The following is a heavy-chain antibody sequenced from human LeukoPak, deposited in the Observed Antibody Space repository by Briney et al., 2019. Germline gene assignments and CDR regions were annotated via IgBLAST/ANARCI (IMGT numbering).Heavy chain of an antibody. J-gene: IGHJ4*02. CDR2: ISGSGRST. D-gene: IGHD3-10*01. CDR3: AKDYYDSGSPAAFDY. CDR1: RFTFSTYA. Sequence: LLGGSLRLSCAASRFTFSTYAMSWVRQAPGKGLEWVSAISGSGRSTYYGDSVKGRFTISRDNSKNTLYLQMNSLRAEDTAVYYCAKDYYDSGSPAAFDYWGQGALVTVSS. V-gene: IGHV3-23*01.